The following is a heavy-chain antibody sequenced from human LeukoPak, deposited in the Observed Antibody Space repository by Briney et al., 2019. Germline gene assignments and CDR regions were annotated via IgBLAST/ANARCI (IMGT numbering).Heavy chain of an antibody. CDR1: GYTFTSYD. J-gene: IGHJ3*02. CDR2: MNPNSGNT. V-gene: IGHV1-8*01. D-gene: IGHD2-15*01. CDR3: ARGSAGRDCSGGSCYSAAFDI. Sequence: ASVKVSCKASGYTFTSYDINWVRQATGQGLEWMGWMNPNSGNTGYAQKFQGRVTMTRNTSISTAYMELSSLRSEDTAVDYCARGSAGRDCSGGSCYSAAFDIWGQGTMVTVSS.